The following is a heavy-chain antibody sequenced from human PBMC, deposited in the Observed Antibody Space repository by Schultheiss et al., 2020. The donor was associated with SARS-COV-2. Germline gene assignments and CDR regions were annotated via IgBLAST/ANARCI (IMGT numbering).Heavy chain of an antibody. J-gene: IGHJ6*02. V-gene: IGHV1-69*13. CDR1: GGTFSSYA. D-gene: IGHD3-10*01. CDR2: IIPIFGTA. Sequence: SVKVSCKASGGTFSSYAISWVRQAPGQGLEWMGGIIPIFGTANYAQKFQGRVTITADESTSTAYMELSSLRSEDTAVYYCARRPDDYGSGSYQKYYGMDVWGQGTTVTVSS. CDR3: ARRPDDYGSGSYQKYYGMDV.